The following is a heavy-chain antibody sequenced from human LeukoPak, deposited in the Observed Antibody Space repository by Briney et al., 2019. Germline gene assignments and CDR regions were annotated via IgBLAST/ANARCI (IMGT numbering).Heavy chain of an antibody. Sequence: SETLSLTCTVSGGSISSSSYYWGWIRQPPGKGLAWIGSIYYSGSTYYNPSLKSRVTISVDTSKNQFSLKLSSVTAADTAVYYCARDDPVIVGATGGFDYWGQGTLVTVSS. J-gene: IGHJ4*02. D-gene: IGHD1-26*01. CDR1: GGSISSSSYY. CDR3: ARDDPVIVGATGGFDY. V-gene: IGHV4-39*07. CDR2: IYYSGST.